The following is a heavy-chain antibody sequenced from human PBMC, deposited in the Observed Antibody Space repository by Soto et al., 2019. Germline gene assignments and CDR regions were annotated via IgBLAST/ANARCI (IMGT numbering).Heavy chain of an antibody. CDR2: IIPILGIA. Sequence: SVKVSCKASGGTFSSYTISWVRQAPGQGLEWMGRIIPILGIANYAQKFQGRVTITADKSTSTAYMELSSLRSEDTAVYYCARDKRPDGDYDIHYYYYMDVWGKGTTVTVSS. V-gene: IGHV1-69*04. CDR1: GGTFSSYT. J-gene: IGHJ6*03. CDR3: ARDKRPDGDYDIHYYYYMDV. D-gene: IGHD3-9*01.